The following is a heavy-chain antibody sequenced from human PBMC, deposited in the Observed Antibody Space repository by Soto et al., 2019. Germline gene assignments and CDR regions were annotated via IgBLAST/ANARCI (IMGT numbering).Heavy chain of an antibody. Sequence: EVQLVESGGGLVQPGRSLRLSCAASGITFYEYAMHWVRQAPGKGLEWVSGISWDKGNIGYSDSVKGRFTISRDNAKNSLYLQMNSLRPGDTALYYCAKDFYGDYRFGYFDLWGRGTLVTVSS. V-gene: IGHV3-9*01. CDR3: AKDFYGDYRFGYFDL. CDR1: GITFYEYA. J-gene: IGHJ2*01. D-gene: IGHD4-17*01. CDR2: ISWDKGNI.